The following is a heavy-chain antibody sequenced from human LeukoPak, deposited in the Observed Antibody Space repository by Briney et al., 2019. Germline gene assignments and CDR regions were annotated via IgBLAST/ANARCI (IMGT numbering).Heavy chain of an antibody. D-gene: IGHD1-26*01. CDR1: RFTFNNYG. CDR3: AREGSSGSYRRYYFDY. CDR2: IRFDGSNK. Sequence: GGSLRLSCAASRFTFNNYGMHWVRQAPGKGLEWVAFIRFDGSNKYYADSVKGRFTISRDNSKNTLYLQMNSLRAEDTAVYYCAREGSSGSYRRYYFDYWGQGTLVTVSS. J-gene: IGHJ4*02. V-gene: IGHV3-30*02.